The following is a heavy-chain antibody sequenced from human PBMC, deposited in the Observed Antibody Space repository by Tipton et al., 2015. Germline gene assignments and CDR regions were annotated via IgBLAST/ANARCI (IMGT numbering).Heavy chain of an antibody. D-gene: IGHD2-2*01. Sequence: SLRLSCAASGFTLSSYSMNWVRQAPGKGLEWVSSISSDGRYRYYADSVKGRFTISRDNAKNSLFLRMNSLRAEDTAVYYCARDRCSGTSCYYYYYYGMDVWGQGTTVTVSS. CDR3: ARDRCSGTSCYYYYYYGMDV. CDR2: ISSDGRYR. J-gene: IGHJ6*02. V-gene: IGHV3-21*01. CDR1: GFTLSSYS.